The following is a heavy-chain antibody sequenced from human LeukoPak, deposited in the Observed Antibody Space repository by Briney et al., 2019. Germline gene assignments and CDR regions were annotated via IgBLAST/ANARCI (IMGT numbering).Heavy chain of an antibody. D-gene: IGHD6-13*01. CDR3: ARDPYSSSWYDY. CDR2: ISSSSSYI. Sequence: GGSLRLSCAASGFTFSSYSMNWVRQAPGKGLAWVSSISSSSSYIYYADSVKGRFTISRDNAKNSLYLQMNSLRAEDTAVYYCARDPYSSSWYDYWGQGTLVTVSS. CDR1: GFTFSSYS. V-gene: IGHV3-21*01. J-gene: IGHJ4*02.